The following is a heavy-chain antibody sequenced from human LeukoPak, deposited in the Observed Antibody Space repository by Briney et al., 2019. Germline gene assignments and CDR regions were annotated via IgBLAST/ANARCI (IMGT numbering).Heavy chain of an antibody. CDR2: INPNSGGT. D-gene: IGHD3-22*01. CDR3: ARDWYYYDSSGSFDY. Sequence: GASVKVSCKASGYTFTGYYMHWVRQAPGQGLEWMGRINPNSGGTNYAQKFQGRVTMTRDTSISTAYMELSRLRSDDTAVYYCARDWYYYDSSGSFDYWGQGTLVTVSS. V-gene: IGHV1-2*06. CDR1: GYTFTGYY. J-gene: IGHJ4*02.